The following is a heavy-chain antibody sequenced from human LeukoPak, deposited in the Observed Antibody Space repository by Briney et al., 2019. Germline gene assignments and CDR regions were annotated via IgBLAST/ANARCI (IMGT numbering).Heavy chain of an antibody. CDR1: GGSISSGGYF. Sequence: QVQLQESGPGLVKPSQTLSLTCTVSGGSISSGGYFWSWIRQHPGKGLEWIGYIYYSGSTYYNPSLKGRVTISVDTSKNQFSLRLSSVTAADAAIYYCASVSYDTSLQHWGQGTLVTVSS. CDR2: IYYSGST. CDR3: ASVSYDTSLQH. D-gene: IGHD3-22*01. V-gene: IGHV4-31*03. J-gene: IGHJ1*01.